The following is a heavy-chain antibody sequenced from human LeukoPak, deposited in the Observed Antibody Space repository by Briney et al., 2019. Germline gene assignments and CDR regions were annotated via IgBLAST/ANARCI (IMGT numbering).Heavy chain of an antibody. CDR2: IKSKTDGGTT. CDR1: GFTFSSYE. J-gene: IGHJ5*02. CDR3: TTDPGSYTWFDP. Sequence: GGSLRLSCAASGFTFSSYEMNWVRQAPGKGLEWVGRIKSKTDGGTTDYAAPVKGRFTISRDDSKNTLYLQMNSLKTEDTAVYYCTTDPGSYTWFDPWGQGTLVTVSS. V-gene: IGHV3-15*01. D-gene: IGHD1-26*01.